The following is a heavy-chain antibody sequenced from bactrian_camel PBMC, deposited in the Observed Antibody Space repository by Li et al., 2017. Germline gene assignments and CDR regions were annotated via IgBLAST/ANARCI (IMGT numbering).Heavy chain of an antibody. Sequence: HVQLVESGGGLVQPGGSLRLSCAAPGNTVSRHCMGWFRQAPGKEREGVATIDSAGREFYAHDAQGRFTISIDKHKNTLYLQMNNLKPEDTGKYYCAADWSSMTAIQALGLPPTAFNYWGQGTQVTVS. CDR2: IDSAGRE. J-gene: IGHJ4*01. CDR3: AADWSSMTAIQALGLPPTAFNY. CDR1: GNTVSRHC. V-gene: IGHV3S6*01. D-gene: IGHD3*01.